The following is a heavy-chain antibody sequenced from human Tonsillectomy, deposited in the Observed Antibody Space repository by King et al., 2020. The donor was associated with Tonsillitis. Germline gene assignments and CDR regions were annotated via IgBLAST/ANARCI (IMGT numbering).Heavy chain of an antibody. CDR1: GGSFSGYE. D-gene: IGHD2-21*02. Sequence: VQLQQWGAGLLKPSETLSLPCAVSGGSFSGYEWTWIRQTPGKGLEWIGEVNYGGRTNYNPSLKSRVSISIDTSKKQISLKVTSVTAADTAVYYCVRTPAAYCGGDCYRWGQGTLVTVSS. J-gene: IGHJ4*02. V-gene: IGHV4-34*01. CDR3: VRTPAAYCGGDCYR. CDR2: VNYGGRT.